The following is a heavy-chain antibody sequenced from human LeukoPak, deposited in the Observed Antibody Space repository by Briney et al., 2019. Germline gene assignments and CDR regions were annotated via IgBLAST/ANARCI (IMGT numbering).Heavy chain of an antibody. CDR3: ARGQLERRGRNWFDP. CDR2: IYPGDSDT. Sequence: GESLKISCKGSGYSFTNYWIGWVRQMPGKGLEWMGIIYPGDSDTRYSPSFQGQVNISADKSISTAYLQWSSLKASDTAMYYCARGQLERRGRNWFDPWGQGTLVTVSS. CDR1: GYSFTNYW. D-gene: IGHD1-1*01. V-gene: IGHV5-51*01. J-gene: IGHJ5*02.